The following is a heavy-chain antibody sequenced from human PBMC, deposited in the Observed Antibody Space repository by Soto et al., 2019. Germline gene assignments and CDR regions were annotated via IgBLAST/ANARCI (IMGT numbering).Heavy chain of an antibody. V-gene: IGHV4-59*01. D-gene: IGHD3-22*01. CDR1: GGSITNFH. CDR3: AAYDSEGSFDY. J-gene: IGHJ4*02. CDR2: VYFSGST. Sequence: PSETLSLTCTVSGGSITNFHWSWIRQPPGKGLEWIGYVYFSGSTKYNPSFKSRVTMSIDTSKNEFSLRLISVTAADSAAYFCAAYDSEGSFDYWGQGALVTVSS.